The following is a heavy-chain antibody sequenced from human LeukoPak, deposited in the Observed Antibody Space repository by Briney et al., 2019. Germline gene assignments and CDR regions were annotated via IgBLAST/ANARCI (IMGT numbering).Heavy chain of an antibody. D-gene: IGHD3-3*01. CDR2: INHSGST. J-gene: IGHJ4*02. CDR3: ASTQLRGVMNYTLFDY. V-gene: IGHV4-34*01. Sequence: PSETLSLTCAVYGGSFSGYYWSWIRQPPGKGPEWIGEINHSGSTNYNPSLKSRVTISVDTSKNQFSLKLSSVTAADTAVYYCASTQLRGVMNYTLFDYWGQGTLVTVSS. CDR1: GGSFSGYY.